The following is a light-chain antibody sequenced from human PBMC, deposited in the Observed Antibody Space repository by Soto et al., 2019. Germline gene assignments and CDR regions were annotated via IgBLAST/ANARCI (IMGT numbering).Light chain of an antibody. Sequence: QSVLTQPPSASGSPGLSVTISCTGTSSDIGGYNYVSGYQQHPGKAPRLLIYEVSKRPSGVPDRFSGSKSGNTASLTVSGLQAEAAADYYCSSYAGYINIAVFAGGTKLTAL. CDR3: SSYAGYINIAV. CDR1: SSDIGGYNY. CDR2: EVS. J-gene: IGLJ2*01. V-gene: IGLV2-8*01.